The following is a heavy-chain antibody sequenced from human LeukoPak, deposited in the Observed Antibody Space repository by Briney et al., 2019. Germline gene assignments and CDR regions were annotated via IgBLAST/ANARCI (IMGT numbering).Heavy chain of an antibody. CDR3: VRDGGVSGYDLLDY. Sequence: PGGSLRLSGAASGFTFSHYWMTWVRQAPGKGLEWVAQINQDGSEEYYMDSVKARFTISRDNAKNSVFLQMNSLRAEDTAVYYCVRDGGVSGYDLLDYWGQGTLVTVSS. J-gene: IGHJ4*02. D-gene: IGHD5-12*01. CDR2: INQDGSEE. CDR1: GFTFSHYW. V-gene: IGHV3-7*01.